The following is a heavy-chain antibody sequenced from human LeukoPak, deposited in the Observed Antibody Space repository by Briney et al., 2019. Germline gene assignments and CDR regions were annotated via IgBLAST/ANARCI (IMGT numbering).Heavy chain of an antibody. D-gene: IGHD2-15*01. V-gene: IGHV1-2*02. CDR1: GYTFTGYY. Sequence: ASVTVSCKASGYTFTGYYMHWVRQAPGQGLEWMGWINPNSGGTNYAQKFQGRVTMTRDTSISTAYMELSRLRSDDTAVYYCARDLKVDGDAFDIWGQGTMVTVSS. CDR2: INPNSGGT. J-gene: IGHJ3*02. CDR3: ARDLKVDGDAFDI.